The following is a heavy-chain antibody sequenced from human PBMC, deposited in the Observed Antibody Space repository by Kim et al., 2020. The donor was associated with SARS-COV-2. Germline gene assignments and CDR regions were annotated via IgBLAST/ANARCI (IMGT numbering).Heavy chain of an antibody. V-gene: IGHV3-30*04. CDR1: GFTFSSYA. CDR2: ISYDGSNK. Sequence: GGSLRLSCAASGFTFSSYAMHWVRQAPGKGLEWVAVISYDGSNKYYADSVKGRFTISRDNSKNTLYLQMNSLRAEDTAVYYCARDGGSGWNQYYYYGMDVWGQGTTVTVSS. CDR3: ARDGGSGWNQYYYYGMDV. D-gene: IGHD6-19*01. J-gene: IGHJ6*02.